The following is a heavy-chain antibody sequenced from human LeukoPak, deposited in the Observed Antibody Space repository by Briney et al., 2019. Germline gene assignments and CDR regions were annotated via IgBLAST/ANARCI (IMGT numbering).Heavy chain of an antibody. Sequence: GGSLRLSCAASAFSFSDYNMNCVPQARGEALECVSSFSRTGSYIYYADSVKGRFTISRDNAKNSLFLQLNSLRAEDTAVYYCARDPYSGTYSDYYYYYMDVWGKGTTVTVSS. CDR3: ARDPYSGTYSDYYYYYMDV. CDR2: FSRTGSYI. J-gene: IGHJ6*03. CDR1: AFSFSDYN. D-gene: IGHD1-26*01. V-gene: IGHV3-21*01.